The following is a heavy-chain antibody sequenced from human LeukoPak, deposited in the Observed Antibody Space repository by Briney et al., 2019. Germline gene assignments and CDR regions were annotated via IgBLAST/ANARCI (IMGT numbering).Heavy chain of an antibody. CDR2: INTDGSDK. V-gene: IGHV3-74*01. D-gene: IGHD5-12*01. CDR1: GFSFRTYW. CDR3: VRGAYIAYA. Sequence: GGSLRLSCAASGFSFRTYWMHWVRQVPGKGLVWVSRINTDGSDKNYADSVQGRFTISRANATNTVYLDKNSLRAEATAVYYCVRGAYIAYAWGQGTLVTVSS. J-gene: IGHJ4*02.